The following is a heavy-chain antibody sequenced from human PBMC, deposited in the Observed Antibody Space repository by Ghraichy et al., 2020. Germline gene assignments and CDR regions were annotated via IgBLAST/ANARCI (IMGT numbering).Heavy chain of an antibody. D-gene: IGHD3-16*01. CDR2: IKQDGREK. CDR1: GFTYSNHW. J-gene: IGHJ4*02. Sequence: GGSLRLSCAVSGFTYSNHWMTWVRQSPGKGLEWVASIKQDGREKHYVDSVKGRFTISRDNANNSLYLEMSSLRAEDTALYYCVRNGGSLDYWGQGTLVYVSS. CDR3: VRNGGSLDY. V-gene: IGHV3-7*01.